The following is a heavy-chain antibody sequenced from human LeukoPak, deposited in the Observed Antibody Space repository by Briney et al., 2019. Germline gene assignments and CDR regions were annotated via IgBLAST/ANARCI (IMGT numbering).Heavy chain of an antibody. CDR1: GYTFTNYA. J-gene: IGHJ4*02. V-gene: IGHV1-8*01. D-gene: IGHD6-19*01. CDR3: ARGTFGYTHGWGDY. CDR2: MNPNSGHT. Sequence: AASVKVSCKASGYTFTNYAINWVRQATGQGLEWMGWMNPNSGHTGYAQKFQGRVTMTRDTSISTAFMELSSLTSEDTAVYYCARGTFGYTHGWGDYWGQGTLVTVSS.